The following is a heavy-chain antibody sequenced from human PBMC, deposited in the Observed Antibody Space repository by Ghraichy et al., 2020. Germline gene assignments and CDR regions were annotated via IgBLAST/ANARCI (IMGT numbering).Heavy chain of an antibody. CDR2: VWYDGTNK. CDR1: GFTFSSYY. J-gene: IGHJ4*02. Sequence: GGSLRLSCAASGFTFSSYYMHWVRQAPGKGLEWVADVWYDGTNKYYADSLKGRFTVSRDNSKNTLYLQMNTLRPEDTAMYYCAKDHPSKTVVAAKGGFDFWGQGTLVTVSS. CDR3: AKDHPSKTVVAAKGGFDF. V-gene: IGHV3-33*06. D-gene: IGHD2-15*01.